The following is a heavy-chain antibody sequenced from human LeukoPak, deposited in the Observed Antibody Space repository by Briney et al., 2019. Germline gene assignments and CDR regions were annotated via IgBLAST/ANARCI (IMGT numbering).Heavy chain of an antibody. CDR2: IYTSGST. J-gene: IGHJ3*02. Sequence: SETLSLTCTVSGGSISSSSYYWGWIRQPPGKRLEWIGRIYTSGSTNYNPSLKSRVTMSVDTSKNQFSLKLSSVTAADTAVYYCARDRITMVRGVMDDAFDIWGQGTMVTVSS. CDR3: ARDRITMVRGVMDDAFDI. V-gene: IGHV4-39*07. D-gene: IGHD3-10*01. CDR1: GGSISSSSYY.